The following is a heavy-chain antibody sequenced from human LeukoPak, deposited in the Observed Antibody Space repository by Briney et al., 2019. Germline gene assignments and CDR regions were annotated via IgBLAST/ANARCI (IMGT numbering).Heavy chain of an antibody. J-gene: IGHJ4*02. Sequence: GGSLRLSCAASGFTFSSYEMNWVRQAPGKGLEWVSYISSSGSTIYYADSVKGRFTISRDNAKNSPYLQMNSLRAEDTAVYYCARDTYSGSDYWGQGTLVTVSS. D-gene: IGHD3-10*01. V-gene: IGHV3-48*03. CDR1: GFTFSSYE. CDR3: ARDTYSGSDY. CDR2: ISSSGSTI.